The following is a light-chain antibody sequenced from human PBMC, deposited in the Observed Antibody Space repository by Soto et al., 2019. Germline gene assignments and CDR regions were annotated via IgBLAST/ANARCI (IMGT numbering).Light chain of an antibody. V-gene: IGLV2-14*01. CDR2: EVN. J-gene: IGLJ1*01. CDR1: SSDVAFYNH. Sequence: QSALTQPASVSGSPGQSITISFTGTSSDVAFYNHISWYQQHPGKAPKLLIYEVNNRPSGVSHRFSGSKSGNTASLTISVLQSEDEAYYYCSSFASTHTYVFGTGTKLTVL. CDR3: SSFASTHTYV.